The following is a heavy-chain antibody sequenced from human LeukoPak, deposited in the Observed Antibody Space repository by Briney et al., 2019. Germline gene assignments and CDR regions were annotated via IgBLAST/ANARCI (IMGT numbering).Heavy chain of an antibody. J-gene: IGHJ5*02. V-gene: IGHV4-61*02. CDR3: ARAYSSSWYGANWFDP. CDR1: GGSISSGSYY. D-gene: IGHD6-13*01. Sequence: SETLSLTCTVSGGSISSGSYYWSWIRQPAGKGLEWIGRIYTSGSTNYNPSLKSRVTISVDTSKNQFSPKLSSVTAADTAVYYCARAYSSSWYGANWFDPWGQGTLVTVSS. CDR2: IYTSGST.